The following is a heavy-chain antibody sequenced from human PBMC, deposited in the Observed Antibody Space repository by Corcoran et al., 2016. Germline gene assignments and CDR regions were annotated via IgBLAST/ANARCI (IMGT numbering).Heavy chain of an antibody. Sequence: EVQLVESGGGLVQPGGSLRLSCAASGFTFSSYWMSWVRQAAGKGLEWVANIKQDGSEKHYVDSVKGRFTISRDNAKNSLYLQMNSLRAEDTAVYYCATDEVGTVPVFQHWGQGTLVTVSS. V-gene: IGHV3-7*01. D-gene: IGHD2-21*02. J-gene: IGHJ1*01. CDR2: IKQDGSEK. CDR1: GFTFSSYW. CDR3: ATDEVGTVPVFQH.